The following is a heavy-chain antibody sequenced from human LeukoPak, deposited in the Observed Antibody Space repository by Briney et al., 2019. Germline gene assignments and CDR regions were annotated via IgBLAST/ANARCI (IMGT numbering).Heavy chain of an antibody. D-gene: IGHD3-22*01. Sequence: SETLSLTCTVSGGSISSSSYYWGWIRQPPGKGLEWIGSIYYSGSTYYNPSLKSRVTISVDTSKNQFSLKLSSVTAADTAVYYCASLPVYYDSSGYWAWGQGTLVTVSS. V-gene: IGHV4-39*07. CDR2: IYYSGST. CDR3: ASLPVYYDSSGYWA. J-gene: IGHJ5*02. CDR1: GGSISSSSYY.